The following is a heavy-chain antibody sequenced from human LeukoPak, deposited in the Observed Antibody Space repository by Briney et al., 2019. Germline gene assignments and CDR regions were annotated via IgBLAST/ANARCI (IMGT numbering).Heavy chain of an antibody. CDR3: ANAPGDSSGYYLVY. Sequence: PGGSLRLSCVASGFTFSIYAMTWVRQAPGKGLEWASAISSSGSGTYYADSVKGRFTISRDNSDNTLYLQMNSLRAEDTAVYYCANAPGDSSGYYLVYWGQGTLVTVSS. D-gene: IGHD3-22*01. CDR2: ISSSGSGT. CDR1: GFTFSIYA. V-gene: IGHV3-23*01. J-gene: IGHJ4*02.